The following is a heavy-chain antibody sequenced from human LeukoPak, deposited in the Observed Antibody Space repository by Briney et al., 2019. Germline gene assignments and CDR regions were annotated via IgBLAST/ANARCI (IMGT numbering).Heavy chain of an antibody. CDR1: GYTFTSYA. CDR3: ARDLSGYSGYDYYYYGMDV. D-gene: IGHD5-12*01. V-gene: IGHV7-4-1*02. J-gene: IGHJ6*02. Sequence: ASVKVSCKASGYTFTSYAMNWVRQAPGQGLEWMGWINTNTGNPTYAQGFTGRFVFSLDTSVSTAYLQISSLKAEDTAVYYCARDLSGYSGYDYYYYGMDVWGQGTTVTVSS. CDR2: INTNTGNP.